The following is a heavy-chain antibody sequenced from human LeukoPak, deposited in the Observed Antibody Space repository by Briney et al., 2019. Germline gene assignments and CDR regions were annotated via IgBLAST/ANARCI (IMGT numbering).Heavy chain of an antibody. J-gene: IGHJ1*01. CDR1: GFTFSSYA. CDR2: ISGSGGST. D-gene: IGHD3-3*01. V-gene: IGHV3-23*01. Sequence: PGGSLRLSCAASGFTFSSYAMSWVRQAPGKGLEWVSAISGSGGSTYYEDSVKGRFTISRDNSKNTLYLQMNSLRAEDTAVYYCAKIGNLQYYDFWSGYPEYFQHWGQGTLVTVSS. CDR3: AKIGNLQYYDFWSGYPEYFQH.